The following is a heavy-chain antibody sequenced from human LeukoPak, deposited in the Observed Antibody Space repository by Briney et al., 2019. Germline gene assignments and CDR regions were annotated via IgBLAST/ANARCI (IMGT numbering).Heavy chain of an antibody. CDR3: ARDLGVLTGTFFDF. V-gene: IGHV1-18*01. D-gene: IGHD3-9*01. CDR2: ISDYNGNTNYALNT. CDR1: GYTFTSYG. J-gene: IGHJ4*02. Sequence: ASVKVSCKASGYTFTSYGISWMRQAPGQGLQWVGWISDYNGNTNYALNTNYAQKFQGRVTLTTDTSTSTAYLELRSLRSDDTAIYYCARDLGVLTGTFFDFWGQGTLVTVSS.